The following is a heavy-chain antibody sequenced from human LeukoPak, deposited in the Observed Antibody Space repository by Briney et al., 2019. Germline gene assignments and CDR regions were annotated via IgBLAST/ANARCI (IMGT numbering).Heavy chain of an antibody. Sequence: PSETLSLTCTVSGGSISSGGYYWSWIRQHPGKGLEWIGYIYYSGNTYYNPSLESRVTISVDTSKNQFSLKVNSVTAADTAVYYCARAGPRTEGYNLDYWGQGTLVTVSS. CDR3: ARAGPRTEGYNLDY. J-gene: IGHJ4*02. V-gene: IGHV4-31*03. CDR1: GGSISSGGYY. CDR2: IYYSGNT. D-gene: IGHD5-24*01.